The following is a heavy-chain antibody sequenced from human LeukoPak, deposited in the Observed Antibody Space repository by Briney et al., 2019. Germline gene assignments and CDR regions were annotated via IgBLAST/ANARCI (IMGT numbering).Heavy chain of an antibody. Sequence: PGGSVRLSCAASGFDFNNYYMSWVRQAPGKGLEWLANIKFEGSDNYYVDSVKGRFTISRDNAKNSLYLQMSSLRAEDTAVYYCTRDEGATVATYRFDFWGQGTLVTVSS. CDR2: IKFEGSDN. J-gene: IGHJ4*02. V-gene: IGHV3-7*01. CDR1: GFDFNNYY. CDR3: TRDEGATVATYRFDF. D-gene: IGHD4-17*01.